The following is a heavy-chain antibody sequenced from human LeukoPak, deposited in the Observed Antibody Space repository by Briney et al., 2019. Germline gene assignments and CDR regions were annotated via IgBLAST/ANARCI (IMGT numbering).Heavy chain of an antibody. J-gene: IGHJ4*02. CDR1: GFTFSSYG. CDR2: IYSDNT. CDR3: AKDDGWVQYAN. D-gene: IGHD5-24*01. V-gene: IGHV3-23*03. Sequence: GGSLRLSCAASGFTFSSYGMSWVRQAPGKGLEWVSFIYSDNTHYSDSVKGRFTISRDNSKNTLYLQMNSLRAEDTAVYYCAKDDGWVQYANWGRGTLVTVSS.